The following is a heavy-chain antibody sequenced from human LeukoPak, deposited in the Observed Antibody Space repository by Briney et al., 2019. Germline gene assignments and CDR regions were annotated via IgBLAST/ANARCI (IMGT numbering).Heavy chain of an antibody. CDR1: GGSISSGGYS. Sequence: SETLSLTCAVSGGSISSGGYSWSWIRQPPGKGLEWIGYIYHTGGTYYNPSLKSRVTISVDRSKNQFSLNLSSVTAADTAVYYCALSWPVPAVIDAFDIWGQGTMVTVSS. J-gene: IGHJ3*02. D-gene: IGHD2-2*01. CDR2: IYHTGGT. CDR3: ALSWPVPAVIDAFDI. V-gene: IGHV4-30-2*01.